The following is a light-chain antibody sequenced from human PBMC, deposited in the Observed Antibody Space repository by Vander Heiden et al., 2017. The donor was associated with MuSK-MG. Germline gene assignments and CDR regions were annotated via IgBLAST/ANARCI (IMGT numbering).Light chain of an antibody. J-gene: IGKJ2*01. CDR3: QQYNSYSST. Sequence: DIQMTQSPSTLSASVGDRVTITCRASQSISSWLAWYQQKPGKAPKLLIYKASSLESGVPSRFSATASGTEFTLTISSLQPDHFTTYYCQQYNSYSSTFGQGTKLEIK. V-gene: IGKV1-5*03. CDR2: KAS. CDR1: QSISSW.